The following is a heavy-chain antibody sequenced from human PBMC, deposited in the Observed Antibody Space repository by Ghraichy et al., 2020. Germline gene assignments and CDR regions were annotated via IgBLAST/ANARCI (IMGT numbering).Heavy chain of an antibody. CDR3: GRSSWYEHDAFDI. CDR1: GFTFSSYS. D-gene: IGHD6-13*01. J-gene: IGHJ3*02. CDR2: ISSSSSYI. V-gene: IGHV3-21*01. Sequence: GGSLRLSCAASGFTFSSYSMNWVRQAPGKGLEWVSSISSSSSYIYYADSVKGRFTISRDNAKNSLYLQMNSLRAEDTAVYYCGRSSWYEHDAFDIWGQGTMVTVSS.